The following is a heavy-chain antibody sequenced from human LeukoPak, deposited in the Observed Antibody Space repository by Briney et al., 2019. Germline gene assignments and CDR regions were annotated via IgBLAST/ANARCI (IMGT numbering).Heavy chain of an antibody. CDR3: ARDPYDLVLDYYYGMDV. CDR1: GGSISSGGYY. J-gene: IGHJ6*02. Sequence: SQTLSLTCTVSGGSISSGGYYWSWIRQHPGKGLEWIGYIYYSGSTYYNPSLKSRVTISVDTSKNQFSLKLSSVTAADTAVYYCARDPYDLVLDYYYGMDVWGQGTTVTVSS. CDR2: IYYSGST. D-gene: IGHD6-13*01. V-gene: IGHV4-31*03.